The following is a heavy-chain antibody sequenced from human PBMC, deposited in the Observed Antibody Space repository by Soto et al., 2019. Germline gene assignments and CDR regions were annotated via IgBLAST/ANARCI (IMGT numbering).Heavy chain of an antibody. V-gene: IGHV5-51*01. CDR3: ARGMGNQLLNDAFDI. CDR1: GYSFTSYW. D-gene: IGHD2-2*01. J-gene: IGHJ3*02. Sequence: GESLKISCKGSGYSFTSYWIGWVRQMPGKGLEWMGIIYPGDSDTRYSPSFQGQVTISADKSISTAYLQWSSLKASDTAMYYCARGMGNQLLNDAFDIWGQGTMVTVSS. CDR2: IYPGDSDT.